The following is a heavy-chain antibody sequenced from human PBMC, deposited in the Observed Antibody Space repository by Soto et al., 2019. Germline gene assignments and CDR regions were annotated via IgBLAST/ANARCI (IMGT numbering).Heavy chain of an antibody. Sequence: QLQLQESGPGLVKSSETLSLTCTVSGGSISKSNYFWCWIRQAAGEGLGWVASILYSGTTSYNSSLKSRVAISVDTSKNQFSLELNSVTAADTAVYYCARLGWGNGDSDYWGQGTLVTVSS. CDR1: GGSISKSNYF. J-gene: IGHJ4*02. CDR3: ARLGWGNGDSDY. D-gene: IGHD2-21*01. CDR2: ILYSGTT. V-gene: IGHV4-39*01.